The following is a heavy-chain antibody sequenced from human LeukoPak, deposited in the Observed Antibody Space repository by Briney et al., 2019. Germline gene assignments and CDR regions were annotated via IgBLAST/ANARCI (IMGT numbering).Heavy chain of an antibody. Sequence: SETLSLTCTVSGGSISSYYWSWIRQPPGKGLEWIGYIYYSGSTNYNPSLKSRVTISVDTSKNQFSLKLSSVTAADTAVYYCARGVGATCYFDYWGQGTLVTVSS. CDR1: GGSISSYY. V-gene: IGHV4-59*01. J-gene: IGHJ4*02. D-gene: IGHD1-26*01. CDR3: ARGVGATCYFDY. CDR2: IYYSGST.